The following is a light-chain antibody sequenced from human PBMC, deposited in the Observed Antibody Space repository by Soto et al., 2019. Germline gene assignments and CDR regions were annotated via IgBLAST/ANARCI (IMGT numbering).Light chain of an antibody. CDR3: QQRSNWPWT. Sequence: EIVLTQSPGTLSLSPGERATLSCRASQSVSNYLTWYQQKPGQAPRLLIYDASSRATGIPPRFSGSGSGTDFTLTISSLQPEDFAVYYCQQRSNWPWTFGQETKVEVK. CDR1: QSVSNY. V-gene: IGKV3-11*01. CDR2: DAS. J-gene: IGKJ1*01.